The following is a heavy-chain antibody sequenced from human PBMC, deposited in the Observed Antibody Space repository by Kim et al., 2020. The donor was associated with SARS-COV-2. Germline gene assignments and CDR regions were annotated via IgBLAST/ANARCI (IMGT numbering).Heavy chain of an antibody. J-gene: IGHJ3*02. CDR2: ISSNGGST. D-gene: IGHD6-19*01. V-gene: IGHV3-64D*06. Sequence: GGSLRLSCSASGFTFSSYAMHWVRQAPGKGLEYVSAISSNGGSTYYADSVKGRFTISRDNSKNTLYLQMSSLRAEDTAVYYCVKDGGGIAVAGAFDIWGQGTMVTVSS. CDR1: GFTFSSYA. CDR3: VKDGGGIAVAGAFDI.